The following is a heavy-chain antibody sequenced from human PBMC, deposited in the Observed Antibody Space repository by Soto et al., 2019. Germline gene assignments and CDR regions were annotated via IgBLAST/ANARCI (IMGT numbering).Heavy chain of an antibody. CDR3: ARAAGGYSYAP. V-gene: IGHV4-59*01. D-gene: IGHD3-16*01. CDR1: GGSISTYY. Sequence: PSETLSLTCTVSGGSISTYYWGWIRQPPGKVLERIGYIDYSGSTNYNPSLKSRATISIDTSKSQFSLKLSSVSAADTAVYYCARAAGGYSYAPWGQGTLVTVSS. CDR2: IDYSGST. J-gene: IGHJ5*02.